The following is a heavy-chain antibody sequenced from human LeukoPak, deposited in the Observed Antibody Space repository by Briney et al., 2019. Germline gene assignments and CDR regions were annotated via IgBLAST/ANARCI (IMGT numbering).Heavy chain of an antibody. Sequence: SETLSLTCTVSGGSISSSSYCWGWIRQPPGKGLEWIVSIYYSGSTYYNPSLKSRVTISVDTSKNQFSLKLSSVTAADTAVYYCAREYDSSGYFYYYYYYMDVWGKGTTVTVSS. CDR1: GGSISSSSYC. CDR3: AREYDSSGYFYYYYYYMDV. D-gene: IGHD3-22*01. CDR2: IYYSGST. V-gene: IGHV4-39*07. J-gene: IGHJ6*03.